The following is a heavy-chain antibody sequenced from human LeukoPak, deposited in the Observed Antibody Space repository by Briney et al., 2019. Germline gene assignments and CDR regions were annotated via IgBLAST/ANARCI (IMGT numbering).Heavy chain of an antibody. CDR3: ARDWDSSGWSFFDI. Sequence: PGGSLRLFCAASGFTFSSYWMSWVRQAPGKGLEWVANIKQDGSEKYYVDSVKGRFTISRDNAKNSLYLQMNSLRAEDTAVYYCARDWDSSGWSFFDIWGQGTMVTVSS. CDR2: IKQDGSEK. D-gene: IGHD6-19*01. V-gene: IGHV3-7*03. CDR1: GFTFSSYW. J-gene: IGHJ3*02.